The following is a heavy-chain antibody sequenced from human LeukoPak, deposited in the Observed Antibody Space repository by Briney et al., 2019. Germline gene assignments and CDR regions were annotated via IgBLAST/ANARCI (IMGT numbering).Heavy chain of an antibody. Sequence: GGSLRLSCAASGFTFSSYAMSWVRQAPGKGLEWVSVISGSDYRTNYADSVKGRFTISRDNFKNTLCLQMNSLRAEDTAVYYCAKHKESYGDSWFDDYWGQGTLVTVSS. CDR3: AKHKESYGDSWFDDY. V-gene: IGHV3-23*01. CDR2: ISGSDYRT. J-gene: IGHJ4*02. D-gene: IGHD4-17*01. CDR1: GFTFSSYA.